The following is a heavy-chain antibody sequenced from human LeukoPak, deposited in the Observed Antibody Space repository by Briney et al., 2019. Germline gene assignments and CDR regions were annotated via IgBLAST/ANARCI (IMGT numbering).Heavy chain of an antibody. CDR3: ARAARLRWPYFDC. CDR2: IYSGGST. J-gene: IGHJ4*02. CDR1: GFTVSSNY. Sequence: SGGSLRLSCAASGFTVSSNYMSWVRQDPGKGLEWVSVIYSGGSTYYADSVKGRFTISKNTLYLQMNSLRAEDRAVYYCARAARLRWPYFDCWGQGTLVTVSS. D-gene: IGHD4-23*01. V-gene: IGHV3-53*01.